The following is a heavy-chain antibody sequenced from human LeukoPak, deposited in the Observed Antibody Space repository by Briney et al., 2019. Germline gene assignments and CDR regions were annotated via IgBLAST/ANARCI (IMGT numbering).Heavy chain of an antibody. CDR1: GGSISSGSYY. CDR3: ARLDSSGGDY. Sequence: SETLSLTCTVSGGSISSGSYYWSWIRQPAGKGLEWIGRIYTSGSTNYNPSLKSRVTISVDTSKNHFSLNLTSVTAADTAVYYCARLDSSGGDYWGQGTLVTVSS. V-gene: IGHV4-61*02. D-gene: IGHD6-19*01. CDR2: IYTSGST. J-gene: IGHJ4*02.